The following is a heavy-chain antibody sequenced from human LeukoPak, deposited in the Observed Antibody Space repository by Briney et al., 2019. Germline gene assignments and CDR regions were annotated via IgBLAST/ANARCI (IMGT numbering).Heavy chain of an antibody. D-gene: IGHD5-12*01. V-gene: IGHV4-39*07. CDR1: GGSISSSSYY. Sequence: SETLSLTCTVSGGSISSSSYYWGWLRQPPGKGLEWLGSNYYSGSTYYNPSLKSRVTISVDTSKNQFSLKLSSVTAADTAVYYCASAGYSGYDTNYYYYMDVWGKGTTVTVSS. CDR2: NYYSGST. J-gene: IGHJ6*03. CDR3: ASAGYSGYDTNYYYYMDV.